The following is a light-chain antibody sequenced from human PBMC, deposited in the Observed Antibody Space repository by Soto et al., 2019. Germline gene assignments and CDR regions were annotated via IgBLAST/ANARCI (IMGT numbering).Light chain of an antibody. CDR1: QSVSSN. J-gene: IGKJ2*01. V-gene: IGKV3-15*01. Sequence: EIVMTQSPATLSVSPGERATLSCRASQSVSSNLAWYQQKPGQAPRLLIYGASTRATGIPARFSGSGSGTEFTLTISCLQSEDFATYYCQQYYSYPHTFGQGTKVDI. CDR2: GAS. CDR3: QQYYSYPHT.